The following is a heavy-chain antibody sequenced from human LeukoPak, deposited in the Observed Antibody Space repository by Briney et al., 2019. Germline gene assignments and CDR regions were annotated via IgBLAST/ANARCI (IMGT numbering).Heavy chain of an antibody. CDR3: ARDEGSAYPFDY. D-gene: IGHD3-22*01. Sequence: PSETLSLTCTVSGGSISSGGYYWSWIRQPPGKGLEWIGYIYHSGSTYYNPSLKSRVTISVDRSKNQFSPKLSSVTAADTAVYFCARDEGSAYPFDYWGQGTLVTVSS. J-gene: IGHJ4*02. CDR2: IYHSGST. V-gene: IGHV4-30-2*01. CDR1: GGSISSGGYY.